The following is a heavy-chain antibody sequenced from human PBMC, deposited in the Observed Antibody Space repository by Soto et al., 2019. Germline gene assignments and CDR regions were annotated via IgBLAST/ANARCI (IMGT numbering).Heavy chain of an antibody. CDR1: GITFSSYW. D-gene: IGHD5-18*01. J-gene: IGHJ4*02. V-gene: IGHV3-74*01. CDR2: IKSDGSSI. CDR3: ARVPKLWLPIDY. Sequence: GGSLRLSCAASGITFSSYWMDWVRQAPGKGLVWVSRIKSDGSSISYVDSVKGRFTISRDNAKNSLYLQMNSLRAEDTAVYYCARVPKLWLPIDYWGQGTLVTV.